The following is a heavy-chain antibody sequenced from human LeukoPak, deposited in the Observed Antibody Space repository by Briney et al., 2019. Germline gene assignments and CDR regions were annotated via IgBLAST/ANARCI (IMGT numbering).Heavy chain of an antibody. Sequence: GGSLRLSCAASGFTFSSYDMHWVRQAPGKGLEWVSYISTSSITIKYADAVKGRFTISRDNDKNSVYLQMNSLRADDTAVYYCARGGSYYWPIDLWGQGTLVTVSS. CDR1: GFTFSSYD. J-gene: IGHJ5*02. V-gene: IGHV3-48*01. CDR2: ISTSSITI. D-gene: IGHD1-26*01. CDR3: ARGGSYYWPIDL.